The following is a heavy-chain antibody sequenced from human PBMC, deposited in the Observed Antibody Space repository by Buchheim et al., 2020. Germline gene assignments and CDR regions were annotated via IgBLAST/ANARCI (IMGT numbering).Heavy chain of an antibody. CDR1: GYSISSGYY. CDR2: IYHSGST. D-gene: IGHD4-17*01. CDR3: ARDATPYGDHEFDY. Sequence: QVQLQESGPGLVKPSETLSLTCTVSGYSISSGYYWGWIRQPPGKGLEWIGSIYHSGSTYYNPSLKSRVPISVDTSKNQFSLKLSSVTAADTAVYYCARDATPYGDHEFDYWGQGTL. J-gene: IGHJ4*02. V-gene: IGHV4-38-2*02.